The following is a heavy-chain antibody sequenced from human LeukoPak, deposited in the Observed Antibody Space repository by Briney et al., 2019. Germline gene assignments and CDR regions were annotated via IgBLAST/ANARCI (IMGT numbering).Heavy chain of an antibody. Sequence: QPWGTLRLSGAASGFTFSSYGMSWVRQAPGKGLEWVSAISGSGGSTYYADSVKGRFTISRDNAKNSLYLQMNSLRAEDMALYYCAKAAIGGGNSMFWYFDLWGRGTLVTVSS. CDR1: GFTFSSYG. CDR2: ISGSGGST. V-gene: IGHV3-23*01. CDR3: AKAAIGGGNSMFWYFDL. D-gene: IGHD4-23*01. J-gene: IGHJ2*01.